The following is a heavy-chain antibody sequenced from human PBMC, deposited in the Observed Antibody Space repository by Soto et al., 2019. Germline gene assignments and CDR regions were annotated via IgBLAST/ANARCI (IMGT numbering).Heavy chain of an antibody. CDR3: ARASSGDTAMGMGALDY. J-gene: IGHJ4*02. CDR2: INHRGST. V-gene: IGHV4-34*01. CDR1: GGSFSGYY. Sequence: SETLSLTCAVYGGSFSGYYWSWIRQPPGKGLEWIGEINHRGSTNYNPSLKSRVTISVDTSKNQFSLKLSSVTAADTAVYYCARASSGDTAMGMGALDYWGQGTLVTVSS. D-gene: IGHD5-18*01.